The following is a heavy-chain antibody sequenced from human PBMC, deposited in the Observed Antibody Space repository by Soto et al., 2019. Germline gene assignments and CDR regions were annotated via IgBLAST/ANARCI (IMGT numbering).Heavy chain of an antibody. V-gene: IGHV3-23*01. Sequence: EVQLLESGGGLVQPGGSLRLSCAASGFTFSSYAMSWVRQAPGKGLEWVSVISGSGGSTYYADSVKGRFTISRDNSKNTLYLQMNSVRAEDTAVYYCAEDPHGDYLLNWFDPWGQGTLVTVSS. CDR3: AEDPHGDYLLNWFDP. CDR2: ISGSGGST. CDR1: GFTFSSYA. J-gene: IGHJ5*02. D-gene: IGHD4-17*01.